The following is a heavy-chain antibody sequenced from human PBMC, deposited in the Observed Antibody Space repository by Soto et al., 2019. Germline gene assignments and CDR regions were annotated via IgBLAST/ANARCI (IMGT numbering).Heavy chain of an antibody. D-gene: IGHD5-12*01. J-gene: IGHJ6*04. Sequence: ASVKVSCKASGYTFTGYYMHWVRQAPGQGLEWMGWINPNSGGTNYAQKFQGRVTMTRDTSISTAYMELSRLRSDDTAVYYCASQRWLPYYYYYGMEVWGNGNTVSVSA. CDR2: INPNSGGT. CDR3: ASQRWLPYYYYYGMEV. CDR1: GYTFTGYY. V-gene: IGHV1-2*02.